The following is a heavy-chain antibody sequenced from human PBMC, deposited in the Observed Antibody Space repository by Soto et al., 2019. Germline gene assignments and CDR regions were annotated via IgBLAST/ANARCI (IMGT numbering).Heavy chain of an antibody. V-gene: IGHV4-59*01. Sequence: PSETLSLTCTVSGDSISSYSWSWIRQPPGKGLEWIGNIHYNGNTKYSPSLKSRVTMSADTSKNHFSLKLISVTTADTAFYFCSREGNLGRCIQPLDSWGQGTLVTVSS. CDR3: SREGNLGRCIQPLDS. CDR2: IHYNGNT. J-gene: IGHJ4*02. D-gene: IGHD2-21*01. CDR1: GDSISSYS.